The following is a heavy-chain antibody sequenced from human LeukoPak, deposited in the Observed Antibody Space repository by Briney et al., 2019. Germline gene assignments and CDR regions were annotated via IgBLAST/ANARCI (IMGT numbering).Heavy chain of an antibody. CDR3: ARGFVRIYGSGSYYFDY. CDR2: ISYDGSNK. D-gene: IGHD3-10*01. CDR1: GFTFSSYA. J-gene: IGHJ4*02. V-gene: IGHV3-30*04. Sequence: GGSLRLSCAASGFTFSSYAMHWVRQAPGKGLEWVAVISYDGSNKYYADSVKGRFTISRDNSKNTLYLQMNSLRAEDTAVYYCARGFVRIYGSGSYYFDYCGQGTLVTVSS.